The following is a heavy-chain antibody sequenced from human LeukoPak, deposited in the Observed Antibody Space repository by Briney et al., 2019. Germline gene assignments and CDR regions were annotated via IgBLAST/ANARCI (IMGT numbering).Heavy chain of an antibody. V-gene: IGHV1-18*01. CDR2: ISAYNGNT. CDR1: GYTFTSYG. J-gene: IGHJ5*02. CDR3: ARRIGYCSSTSCYAEYNWFDP. Sequence: GASVKVSCKASGYTFTSYGISWVRQAPGQGLEWMGWISAYNGNTNYAQKLQGRVTMTTDTSTSTAYMELRSLRSDDTAVYYCARRIGYCSSTSCYAEYNWFDPWGQGTLVTASS. D-gene: IGHD2-2*01.